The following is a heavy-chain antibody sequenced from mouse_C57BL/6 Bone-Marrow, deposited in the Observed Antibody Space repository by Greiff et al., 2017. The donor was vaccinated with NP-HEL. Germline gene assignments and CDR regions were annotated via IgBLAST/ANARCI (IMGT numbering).Heavy chain of an antibody. V-gene: IGHV5-4*01. D-gene: IGHD1-1*01. CDR2: ISDGGSYT. J-gene: IGHJ4*01. Sequence: EVKVVESGGGLVKPGGSLKLSCAASGFTFSSYAMSWVRQTPEKRLEWVATISDGGSYTYYPDNVKGRFTISRDNAKNNLYLQMSHLKSEDTAMYYCARELLLRLYAMDYWGQGTSVTVSS. CDR3: ARELLLRLYAMDY. CDR1: GFTFSSYA.